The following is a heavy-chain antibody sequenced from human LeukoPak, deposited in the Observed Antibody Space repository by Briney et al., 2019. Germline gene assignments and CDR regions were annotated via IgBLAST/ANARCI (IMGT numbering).Heavy chain of an antibody. CDR1: GGPIRNSY. CDR2: IHGTLGST. CDR3: ARIFDRDI. V-gene: IGHV4-4*07. J-gene: IGHJ3*02. D-gene: IGHD3-3*01. Sequence: PSETLSLTCTVSGGPIRNSYWSWVRHSAGTGRQWIGRIHGTLGSTNHNPSLKSRVVMSLDTSNNQFSLRLSAMSAADTATYYCARIFDRDIWGQGTLVTVSP.